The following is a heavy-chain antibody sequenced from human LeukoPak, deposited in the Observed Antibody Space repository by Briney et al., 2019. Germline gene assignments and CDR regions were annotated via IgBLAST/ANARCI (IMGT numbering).Heavy chain of an antibody. CDR3: ARIAVADAFDI. J-gene: IGHJ3*02. CDR2: ISSSGSTI. Sequence: GGSLRLSCAASGFTFSSYEMNWVRQAPGKGLEWVSYISSSGSTIYYADSVKGRFTISRDNAKNTLYLQMNSLRAEDTAVYYCARIAVADAFDIWGPGTTVTVSS. V-gene: IGHV3-48*03. CDR1: GFTFSSYE. D-gene: IGHD6-13*01.